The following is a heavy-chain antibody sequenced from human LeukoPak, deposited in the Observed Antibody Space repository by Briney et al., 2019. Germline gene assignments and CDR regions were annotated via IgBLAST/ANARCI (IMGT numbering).Heavy chain of an antibody. CDR1: GFTFSSYS. J-gene: IGHJ4*02. CDR3: ARDYYGDYALDY. Sequence: GGSLRLSCAASGFTFSSYSMNWVRQAPGKGLEWVSSISSSSSYIYYANSVKGRFTISRDNAKNSLYLQMNSLRAEDTAVYYCARDYYGDYALDYWGQGTLVTVSS. V-gene: IGHV3-21*01. D-gene: IGHD4-17*01. CDR2: ISSSSSYI.